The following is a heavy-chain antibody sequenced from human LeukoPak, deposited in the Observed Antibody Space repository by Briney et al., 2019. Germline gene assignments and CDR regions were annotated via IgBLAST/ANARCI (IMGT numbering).Heavy chain of an antibody. J-gene: IGHJ6*02. CDR2: ISANGGGT. CDR1: GFTFSNCA. V-gene: IGHV3-23*01. Sequence: GGSLRLSCAASGFTFSNCAMSWVRQAPGKGLEWVSAISANGGGTYYADSVKGRFTISRDNAKNSLYLQMNSLRAEDTAVYYCARVKQPYGMDVWGQGTTVTVSS. D-gene: IGHD6-13*01. CDR3: ARVKQPYGMDV.